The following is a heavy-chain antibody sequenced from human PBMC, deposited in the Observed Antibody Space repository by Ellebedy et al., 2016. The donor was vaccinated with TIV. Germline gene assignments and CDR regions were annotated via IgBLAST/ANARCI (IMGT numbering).Heavy chain of an antibody. Sequence: SETLSLTXSVSGASISTNYWSWIRQPPGKGLEWIGEVTHTGGTNYNPSLESRVTMSLDTSENQFSLKLNSVNVADTAVYYCARGFPAAWELAGAWGQGTLVTVSA. J-gene: IGHJ4*02. CDR2: VTHTGGT. D-gene: IGHD6-19*01. CDR1: GASISTNY. CDR3: ARGFPAAWELAGA. V-gene: IGHV4-34*01.